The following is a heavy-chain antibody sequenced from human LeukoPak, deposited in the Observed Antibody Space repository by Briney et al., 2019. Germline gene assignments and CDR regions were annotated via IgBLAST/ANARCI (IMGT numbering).Heavy chain of an antibody. J-gene: IGHJ1*01. CDR1: GFTFSSYG. V-gene: IGHV3-30*18. Sequence: GGSLRLSCAASGFTFSSYGMHWVRQAPGKGLEWVAVISYDGSNKYYADSVKGRFTISSDNSKNTLYLQMNSLRAEDTAVYYCAKDPLITMIVVVSPGYFQHWGQGTLVTVSS. CDR3: AKDPLITMIVVVSPGYFQH. CDR2: ISYDGSNK. D-gene: IGHD3-22*01.